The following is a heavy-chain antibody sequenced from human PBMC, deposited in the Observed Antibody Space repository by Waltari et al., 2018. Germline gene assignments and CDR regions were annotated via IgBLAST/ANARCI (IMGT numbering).Heavy chain of an antibody. CDR2: INHSGYT. Sequence: QVQLQQWGAGLLQSSETLSLTCAVYGGSFSGYYWGWVRQLPRKGLEWIGEINHSGYTNHNPSLRSRVTMSADTSKSQFSLKLNSVTAADTAVYYCVRLEDCTGPGGHCYSGDPFALDVWGQGTTVTVSS. CDR1: GGSFSGYY. D-gene: IGHD2-15*01. V-gene: IGHV4-34*02. CDR3: VRLEDCTGPGGHCYSGDPFALDV. J-gene: IGHJ6*02.